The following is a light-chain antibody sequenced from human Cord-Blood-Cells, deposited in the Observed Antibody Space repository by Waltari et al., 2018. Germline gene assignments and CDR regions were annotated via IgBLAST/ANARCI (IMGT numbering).Light chain of an antibody. V-gene: IGKV4-1*01. Sequence: DIVMTQSPDSLAVSLGERATINCKSSQSVLYSSNNKNYLSWYQQKPGRPPKLLIYWASTRGSGVPDRFSGSGSGTDFTLTISSLQAEDVAVYYCQQYYSTPYTFGQGTKLEIK. J-gene: IGKJ2*01. CDR2: WAS. CDR3: QQYYSTPYT. CDR1: QSVLYSSNNKNY.